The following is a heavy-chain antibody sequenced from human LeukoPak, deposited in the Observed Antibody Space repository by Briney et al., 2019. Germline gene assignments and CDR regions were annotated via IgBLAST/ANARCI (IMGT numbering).Heavy chain of an antibody. V-gene: IGHV3-64D*06. CDR1: GFSFSSFA. CDR2: ISSSGGST. CDR3: VKGRVYSGSGLFDY. D-gene: IGHD3-10*01. Sequence: GGSLRLSCSASGFSFSSFAMHWVRQAPGKGLEYVSAISSSGGSTYYVDSVKGRFTISRDNSRNTLWLQTSSLRADDTAVYYCVKGRVYSGSGLFDYWGQGTLVTVSS. J-gene: IGHJ4*02.